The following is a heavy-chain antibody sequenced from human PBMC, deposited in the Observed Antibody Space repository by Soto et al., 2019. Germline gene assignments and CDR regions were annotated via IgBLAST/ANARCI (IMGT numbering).Heavy chain of an antibody. CDR3: ASHSFYYDSSGYYPPLGY. CDR1: SGTFITYA. V-gene: IGHV1-69*13. CDR2: IIPIFGTA. Sequence: SAEVSSEASSGTFITYALNWVRQAPGQGRECMGGIIPIFGTANYAQKFQDRVTITADESTSTAYMELSSLRSEDTAVYYCASHSFYYDSSGYYPPLGYWGQGTMVTVSS. J-gene: IGHJ4*02. D-gene: IGHD3-22*01.